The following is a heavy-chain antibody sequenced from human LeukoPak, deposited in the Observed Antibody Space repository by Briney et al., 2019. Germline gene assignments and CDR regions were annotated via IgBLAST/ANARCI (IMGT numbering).Heavy chain of an antibody. Sequence: GGSLRLSCAAPGFTFSSYGMSWVRQAPGKGLEWVSAISGSGGSTYYADSVKGRFTISRDNSKNTLYLQMNSLRAEDTAVYYCAKAPVRGVIPFDYWGQGTLVTVSS. D-gene: IGHD3-10*01. J-gene: IGHJ4*02. V-gene: IGHV3-23*01. CDR3: AKAPVRGVIPFDY. CDR2: ISGSGGST. CDR1: GFTFSSYG.